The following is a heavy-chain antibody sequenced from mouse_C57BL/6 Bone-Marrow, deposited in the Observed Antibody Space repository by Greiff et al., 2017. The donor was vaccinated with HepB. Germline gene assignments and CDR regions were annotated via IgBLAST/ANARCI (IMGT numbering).Heavy chain of an antibody. CDR3: ARKGYYGSSPYYFDY. V-gene: IGHV14-3*01. D-gene: IGHD1-1*01. Sequence: EVQGVESVAELVRPGASVKLSCTASGFNIKNTYMHWVKQRPEQGLEWIGRIDPANGNTKYAPKFQGKATITADTSSNTAYLQLSSLTSEDTAIYYCARKGYYGSSPYYFDYWGQGTTLTVSS. J-gene: IGHJ2*01. CDR2: IDPANGNT. CDR1: GFNIKNTY.